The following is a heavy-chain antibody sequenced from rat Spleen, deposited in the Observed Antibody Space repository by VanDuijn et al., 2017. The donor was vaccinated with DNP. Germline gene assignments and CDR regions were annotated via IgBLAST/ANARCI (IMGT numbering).Heavy chain of an antibody. V-gene: IGHV3-1*01. CDR3: ARWSDYFDY. D-gene: IGHD4-2*01. CDR1: GFSITGDY. J-gene: IGHJ2*01. Sequence: EVQLQESGPGLVKPSQSLSLTCSVTGFSITGDYWGWIRKFPGNKMEWIGHISYSGRTTYNPSLRSRISITRDTSKNQFFLQLDSVTSEDTTTYYCARWSDYFDYWAQGVMVTVSS. CDR2: ISYSGRT.